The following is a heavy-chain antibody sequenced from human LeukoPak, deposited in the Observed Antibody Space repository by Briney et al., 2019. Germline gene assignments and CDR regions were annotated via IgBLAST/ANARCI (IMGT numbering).Heavy chain of an antibody. CDR2: ISSSSSYI. CDR1: GFTFSSYS. V-gene: IGHV3-21*01. J-gene: IGHJ4*02. D-gene: IGHD2-15*01. CDR3: AREGYCSGGSCPYYFDY. Sequence: GGSLRLSCAASGFTFSSYSMNWVRQAPGKGLEWVSSISSSSSYIYYADSVKGRFTISRDNAKNSLYLLMNSLRAEDTAVYYCAREGYCSGGSCPYYFDYWGQGTLVTVSS.